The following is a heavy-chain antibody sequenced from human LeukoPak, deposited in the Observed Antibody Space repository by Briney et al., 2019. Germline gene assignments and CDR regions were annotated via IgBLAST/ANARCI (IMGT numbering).Heavy chain of an antibody. Sequence: SVKVSCKASGGTFSSYAISWVRQAPGQGLEWMGRIIPIFGAANYAQKFQGRVTITTDESTSTAYMELSSLRSEDTAVYYCVKGSSKTAFDYWGQGTLVTVSS. V-gene: IGHV1-69*05. CDR1: GGTFSSYA. CDR2: IIPIFGAA. J-gene: IGHJ4*02. D-gene: IGHD3-10*01. CDR3: VKGSSKTAFDY.